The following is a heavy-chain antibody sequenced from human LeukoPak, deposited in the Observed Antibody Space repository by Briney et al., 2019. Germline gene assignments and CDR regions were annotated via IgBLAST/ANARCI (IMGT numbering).Heavy chain of an antibody. CDR1: GFTFSSYA. CDR2: ISYDGSNK. J-gene: IGHJ4*02. D-gene: IGHD3-10*01. CDR3: AREMSPGGAYYLGDY. Sequence: PGGSLRLSCAASGFTFSSYAMHWVRQAPGKGLEWVSVISYDGSNKYYADSVKGRFTISRDNSKNTLYLQMNSLRAEDTAVYYCAREMSPGGAYYLGDYWSQGTLVTVSS. V-gene: IGHV3-30*04.